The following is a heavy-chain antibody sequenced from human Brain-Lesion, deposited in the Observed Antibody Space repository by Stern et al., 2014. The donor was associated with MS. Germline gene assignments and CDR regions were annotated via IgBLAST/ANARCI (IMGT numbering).Heavy chain of an antibody. J-gene: IGHJ4*02. CDR1: GYSFTSYW. CDR2: IYHGDADT. V-gene: IGHV5-51*01. Sequence: EVQLVESGAEVKKPGGSLKISCKGSGYSFTSYWIGWGRQMPGKGLAWMGIIYHGDADTQYNPSFQGQVTISADKSISTAYLQWSSLKASDTAMYYCARRENGDGGLDYWGQGTLVTVSS. D-gene: IGHD4-17*01. CDR3: ARRENGDGGLDY.